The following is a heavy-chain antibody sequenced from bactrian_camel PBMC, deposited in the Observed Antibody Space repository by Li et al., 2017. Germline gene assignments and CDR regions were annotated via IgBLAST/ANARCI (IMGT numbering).Heavy chain of an antibody. V-gene: IGHV3S66*01. Sequence: VQLVESGGGSVQAGETLRLSCTASGFTFDDSDMGWYRQASGNECELVSSISATGSIWHADSVKGRFTISYDNAKNLLLLQMNGLKPEDTAMYYCAAKIGPYIPAWALRSSEYNNWGRGTQVTVS. CDR2: ISATGSI. CDR3: AAKIGPYIPAWALRSSEYNN. CDR1: GFTFDDSD. D-gene: IGHD1*01. J-gene: IGHJ4*01.